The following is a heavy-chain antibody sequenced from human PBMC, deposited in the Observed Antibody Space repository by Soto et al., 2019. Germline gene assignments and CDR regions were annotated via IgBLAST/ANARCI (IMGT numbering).Heavy chain of an antibody. D-gene: IGHD5-18*01. CDR2: IYWDDDK. CDR3: AHRGYMYGNWDHGYFDY. V-gene: IGHV2-5*02. CDR1: GFSLTTSGVG. J-gene: IGHJ4*02. Sequence: QITLKESGPPRVQPTQTLALTCTFSGFSLTTSGVGVGWIRKTPGKALEWLAVIYWDDDKRYNPSLKNSLTITKDNSKKQVVLIMADMDPVDTATYFCAHRGYMYGNWDHGYFDYWGQGTLVTVSS.